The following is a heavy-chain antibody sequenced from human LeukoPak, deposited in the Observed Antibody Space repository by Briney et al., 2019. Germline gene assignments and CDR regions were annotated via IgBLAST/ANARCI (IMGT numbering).Heavy chain of an antibody. CDR1: GFTFSSYG. CDR2: ISYDGSNK. CDR3: AKDSAGVTDY. Sequence: PGGSLRLFRSASGFTFSSYGMHWVRQAPRKGLEWVAVISYDGSNKYYADSVKGRFTISRDNSKNTLYLQMNSLRAEDTAVYYCAKDSAGVTDYWGQGTLVTVSS. J-gene: IGHJ4*02. V-gene: IGHV3-30*18. D-gene: IGHD3-10*01.